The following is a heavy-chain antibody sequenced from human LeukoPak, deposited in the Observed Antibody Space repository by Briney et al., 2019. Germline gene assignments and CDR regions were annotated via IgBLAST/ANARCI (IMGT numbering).Heavy chain of an antibody. V-gene: IGHV3-30*02. CDR3: AKDVLESTLYY. CDR1: GFTFSSYG. Sequence: GGSLRPSCAASGFTFSSYGMHWVRQAPGKVLEWVAFIRYDGSNKYYADSVKGRFTISRDNSKNTLYLQMNSLRAEDTAVYYCAKDVLESTLYYWGQGTLVTVSS. CDR2: IRYDGSNK. D-gene: IGHD2-8*02. J-gene: IGHJ4*02.